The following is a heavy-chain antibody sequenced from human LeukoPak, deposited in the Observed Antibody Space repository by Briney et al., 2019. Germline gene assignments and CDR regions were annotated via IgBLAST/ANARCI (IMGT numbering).Heavy chain of an antibody. CDR3: ARVINDFWSGYYQLDY. J-gene: IGHJ4*02. D-gene: IGHD3-3*01. CDR1: GGSFSGYY. V-gene: IGHV4-34*01. Sequence: SETLSLTCAVYGGSFSGYYWSWIRQPPGKGLEWIGEINHSGGTNYNPSLKSRVTISVDTSKNQFSLKLSSVTAADTAVYYCARVINDFWSGYYQLDYWGQGTLVTVSS. CDR2: INHSGGT.